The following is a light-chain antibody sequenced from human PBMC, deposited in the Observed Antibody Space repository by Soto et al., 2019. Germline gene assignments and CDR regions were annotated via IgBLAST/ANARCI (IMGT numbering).Light chain of an antibody. CDR3: QQYNSYPWT. J-gene: IGKJ1*01. CDR1: QSIRYW. Sequence: DIHITHSPSTLSESVVNRVTITSLASQSIRYWLAWFQQKAGKAPQLLIYEASRLESGVPSRISGSGSGTEFTLTISSMQPDDFAPYYCQQYNSYPWTFAQGTKVDIK. CDR2: EAS. V-gene: IGKV1-5*03.